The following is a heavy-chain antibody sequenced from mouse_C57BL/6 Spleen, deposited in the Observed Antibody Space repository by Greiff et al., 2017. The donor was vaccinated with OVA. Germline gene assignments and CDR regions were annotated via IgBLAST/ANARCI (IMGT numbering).Heavy chain of an antibody. D-gene: IGHD2-5*01. CDR2: IDPSDSYT. Sequence: VQLQQPGAELVMPGASVKLSCQASGYTFTSYWMHWVKQRPGQGLEWIGEIDPSDSYTNYNQKFKGKSTLTVDKSSSTAYMQLSSLTSEDSAVYYCARWDSNYGYFDVWGTGTTVTVSS. V-gene: IGHV1-69*01. CDR3: ARWDSNYGYFDV. J-gene: IGHJ1*03. CDR1: GYTFTSYW.